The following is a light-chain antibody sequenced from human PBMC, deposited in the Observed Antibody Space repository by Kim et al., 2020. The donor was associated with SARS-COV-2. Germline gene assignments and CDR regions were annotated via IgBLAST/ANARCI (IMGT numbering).Light chain of an antibody. Sequence: IQLAQSPSSLSASVGDRVTITCRASQGIGTSLAWYRQRPGKAPQLLMEGTSTLESGVPSGFTGSGSGTDFILTISSLQPEDFATYYCQQFKSFPPTFGQGTKVDIK. CDR3: QQFKSFPPT. V-gene: IGKV1-13*02. CDR1: QGIGTS. J-gene: IGKJ1*01. CDR2: GTS.